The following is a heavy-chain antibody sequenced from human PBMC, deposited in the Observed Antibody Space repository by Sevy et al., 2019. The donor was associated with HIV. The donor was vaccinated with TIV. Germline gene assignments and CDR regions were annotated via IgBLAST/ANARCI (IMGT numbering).Heavy chain of an antibody. Sequence: ASVKVSCKASGYTFTGYYMHWVRQAPGQGLEWMGWINPNSGGTNYAQKFQGRVTMTRDTSIRKANMVLSRLRSDDTAVYYCARVRGYYESSGSLQWGQGTLVTVSS. V-gene: IGHV1-2*02. J-gene: IGHJ4*02. D-gene: IGHD3-22*01. CDR1: GYTFTGYY. CDR2: INPNSGGT. CDR3: ARVRGYYESSGSLQ.